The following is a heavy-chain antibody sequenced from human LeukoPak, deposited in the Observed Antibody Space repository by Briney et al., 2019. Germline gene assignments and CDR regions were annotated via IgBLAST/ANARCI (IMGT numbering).Heavy chain of an antibody. CDR3: AKEPASNTMIVHDY. CDR1: GFTFSSYA. V-gene: IGHV3-23*01. CDR2: ISGSGGST. D-gene: IGHD3-22*01. J-gene: IGHJ4*02. Sequence: TGGSLRLSCAASGFTFSSYAMSWVRQAPGKGLEWVSAISGSGGSTYYADSVKGRLTISRGNSKNTLYLQMNSLRADDTAVYYCAKEPASNTMIVHDYGGQGTLVTASS.